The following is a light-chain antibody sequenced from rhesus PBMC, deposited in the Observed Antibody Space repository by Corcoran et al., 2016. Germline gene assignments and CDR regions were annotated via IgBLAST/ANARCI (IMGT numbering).Light chain of an antibody. CDR2: AAS. CDR3: QQGYSTPWT. Sequence: DIQMSQSPSSLSASVGDKVTITCRASQGISNALAWYQPKPGKAPKLLIFAASSLESGVPSRVSGSRSGTDFTLTISSLQPEDFATYYCQQGYSTPWTFGQGTKVEIK. V-gene: IGKV1-33*02. J-gene: IGKJ1*01. CDR1: QGISNA.